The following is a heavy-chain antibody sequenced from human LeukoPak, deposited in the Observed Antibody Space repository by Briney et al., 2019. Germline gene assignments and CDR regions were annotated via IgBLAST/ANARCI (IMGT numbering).Heavy chain of an antibody. V-gene: IGHV4-59*08. CDR1: GGSETGYF. Sequence: SETLSHTRSVSGGSETGYFGHGIRQPPGKGLEWIAYIYYSGSTNYNPSLKSRVTISVDTSKNQFSLRLSSVTAADTAVYYCAGGVSSAPEFDSWGQGTLVTVSS. J-gene: IGHJ4*02. D-gene: IGHD3-10*01. CDR3: AGGVSSAPEFDS. CDR2: IYYSGST.